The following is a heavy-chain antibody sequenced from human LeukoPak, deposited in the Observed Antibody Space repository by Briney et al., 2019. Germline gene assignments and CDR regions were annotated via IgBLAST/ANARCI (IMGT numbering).Heavy chain of an antibody. D-gene: IGHD3-10*01. CDR1: GFTFSSYA. Sequence: GRSLRLSCAASGFTFSSYAMHWVRQAPGRGLEWVSVISYDGSNEYYADSVKGRFAISRDNSMNTLYLQMNSLTTEDTAVYYCAGGGSDYRNWGQGTLVTVSS. CDR3: AGGGSDYRN. CDR2: ISYDGSNE. V-gene: IGHV3-30*09. J-gene: IGHJ4*02.